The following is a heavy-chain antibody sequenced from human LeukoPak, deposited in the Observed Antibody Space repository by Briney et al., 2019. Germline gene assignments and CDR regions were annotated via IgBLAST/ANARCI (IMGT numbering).Heavy chain of an antibody. D-gene: IGHD3-22*01. V-gene: IGHV3-48*03. Sequence: GGSLRLSCAASGFXFSSYEVNWVRQAPGKGLEWLSYISSSGGAIYYADSVKGRFTISRDNAKNSLYLQMNSLRAEDTAVYYCARGWGYYDYWGQGALVTVSS. CDR2: ISSSGGAI. CDR3: ARGWGYYDY. J-gene: IGHJ4*02. CDR1: GFXFSSYE.